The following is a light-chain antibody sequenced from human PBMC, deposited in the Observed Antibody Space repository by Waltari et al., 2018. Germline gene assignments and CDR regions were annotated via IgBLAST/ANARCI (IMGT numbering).Light chain of an antibody. J-gene: IGKJ2*01. V-gene: IGKV3-15*01. CDR3: QHYNNWPPVYT. CDR2: GTS. Sequence: LVLTQSPATLSLSPGDRATLSCRASQGISSNLAWYQHRPGQAPRLLMYGTSTRATGIPARFSGSGSGTEFTLTISSLQSEDSAVYYCQHYNNWPPVYTFGRGTNLEIK. CDR1: QGISSN.